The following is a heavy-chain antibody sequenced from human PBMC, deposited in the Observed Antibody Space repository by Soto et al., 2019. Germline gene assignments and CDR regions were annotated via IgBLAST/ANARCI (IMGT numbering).Heavy chain of an antibody. V-gene: IGHV3-30*18. J-gene: IGHJ4*02. D-gene: IGHD5-12*01. CDR1: GFTFSSYG. Sequence: QVQLVESGGGVVQPGRSLRLSCAASGFTFSSYGMHWVRQAPGKGLEWVAVISYDGSNKYYADSVKGRFTISRDNSKNTLYMQMNSLRAEDTAVYYCAKGSYSGYDYWELDYWGQGTLVTVSS. CDR2: ISYDGSNK. CDR3: AKGSYSGYDYWELDY.